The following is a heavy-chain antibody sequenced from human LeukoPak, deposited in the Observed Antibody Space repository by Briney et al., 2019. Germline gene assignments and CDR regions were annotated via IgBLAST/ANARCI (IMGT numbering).Heavy chain of an antibody. CDR3: ARNALVYKTDY. J-gene: IGHJ4*02. Sequence: GGSLRLSCAASGFTFSNAWMSWVRQAPGKGLEWVSSISSSSSYIYYADSVKGRFTISRDNAKNSLYLQMNSLRAEDTAVYYCARNALVYKTDYWGQGTLVTVSS. D-gene: IGHD6-6*01. CDR1: GFTFSNAW. V-gene: IGHV3-21*01. CDR2: ISSSSSYI.